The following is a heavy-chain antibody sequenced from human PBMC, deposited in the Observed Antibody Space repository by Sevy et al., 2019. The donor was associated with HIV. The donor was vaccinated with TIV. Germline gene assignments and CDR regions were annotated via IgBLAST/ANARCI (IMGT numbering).Heavy chain of an antibody. V-gene: IGHV3-30*18. CDR3: ANSRGRYEDSSWLYYYYIMDV. Sequence: GGSLRLSCVADGFSFSRHGMHWARQAPGKGLEWVAVISDDGSDKEYAESVKGRFTVSRDNSKDTVYLQMNRLRLDDTAVYYCANSRGRYEDSSWLYYYYIMDVWGQGTTVTVSS. D-gene: IGHD6-13*01. CDR2: ISDDGSDK. J-gene: IGHJ6*02. CDR1: GFSFSRHG.